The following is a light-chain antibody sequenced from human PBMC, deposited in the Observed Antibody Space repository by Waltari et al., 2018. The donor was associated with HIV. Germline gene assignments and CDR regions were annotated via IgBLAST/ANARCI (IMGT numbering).Light chain of an antibody. CDR3: QVWDSSSDDWV. Sequence: QPPSVSVAPGQTASMTCGGNNMGGKNVHWYQQKPGQAPVLLVYDNSDRPSGIPERISGSKSGNTAALTISRVEAGDEADYYCQVWDSSSDDWVFGGGTKLTVL. CDR1: NMGGKN. V-gene: IGLV3-21*02. CDR2: DNS. J-gene: IGLJ3*02.